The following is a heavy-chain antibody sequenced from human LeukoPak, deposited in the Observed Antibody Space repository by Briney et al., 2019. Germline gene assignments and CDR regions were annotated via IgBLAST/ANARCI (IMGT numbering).Heavy chain of an antibody. J-gene: IGHJ6*03. V-gene: IGHV4-4*09. CDR1: GGSISSFS. Sequence: SETLSLTCTVSGGSISSFSWTWIRQPPGKGLEWIGYIYTSGSTNYNPSLTSRLTISVDTSKNQFSLRLSSVTAADTGVYSCARFRHGEVFRFSRLGPNYYYYMDVWGKGTTVTVSS. D-gene: IGHD3-3*01. CDR2: IYTSGST. CDR3: ARFRHGEVFRFSRLGPNYYYYMDV.